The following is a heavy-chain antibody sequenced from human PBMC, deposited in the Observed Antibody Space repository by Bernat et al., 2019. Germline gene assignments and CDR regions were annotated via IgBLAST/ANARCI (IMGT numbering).Heavy chain of an antibody. CDR1: GFTFSSYW. D-gene: IGHD4-17*01. J-gene: IGHJ3*02. CDR3: ARDGPSTYGDDAFDI. V-gene: IGHV3-74*01. Sequence: EVQLVESGGGLVKPGGSLRLSCAASGFTFSSYWMHWVRQAPGKGLVWVSRINSDGSSTSYAASVKGRFTISRDNAKNTLYLQMNSLRAEDTAVYYCARDGPSTYGDDAFDIWGQGTMVTVSS. CDR2: INSDGSST.